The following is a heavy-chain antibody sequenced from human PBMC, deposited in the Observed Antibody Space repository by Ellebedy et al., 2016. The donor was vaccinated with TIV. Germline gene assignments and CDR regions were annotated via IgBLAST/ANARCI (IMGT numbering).Heavy chain of an antibody. Sequence: SVKGRFTVSRDNAENSLHLQMDSLRAEDTAVYYCARTEKGTFYFDYWGQGTLVTVSS. CDR3: ARTEKGTFYFDY. V-gene: IGHV3-11*06. J-gene: IGHJ4*02. D-gene: IGHD2/OR15-2a*01.